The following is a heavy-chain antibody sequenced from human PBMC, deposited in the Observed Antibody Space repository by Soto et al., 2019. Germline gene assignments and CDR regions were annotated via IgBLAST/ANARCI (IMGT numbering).Heavy chain of an antibody. CDR2: ISSSGGST. J-gene: IGHJ3*02. V-gene: IGHV3-23*01. Sequence: PGGSLRLSCAASGFTFSSYPMSLVRQAPGKGLEWISAISSSGGSTYYADSVKSRLTITKDTSKNQVVLTMTNMDPVDTATYYCANRRRIVGATTYAFDIWGQGTMVTVSS. D-gene: IGHD1-26*01. CDR3: ANRRRIVGATTYAFDI. CDR1: GFTFSSYP.